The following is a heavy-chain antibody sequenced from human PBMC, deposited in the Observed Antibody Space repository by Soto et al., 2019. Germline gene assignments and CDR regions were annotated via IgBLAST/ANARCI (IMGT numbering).Heavy chain of an antibody. CDR1: GFTFTSSA. D-gene: IGHD3-3*01. J-gene: IGHJ4*02. CDR2: IVVGSGNT. CDR3: AARIRGEWLPIYYCDY. Sequence: ASVKVSCKASGFTFTSSAVQWVRQARGQRLEWIGWIVVGSGNTNYAQKFQERVTITRDMSTSTAYMELSSLRSEDTAVYYCAARIRGEWLPIYYCDYWGQGTLVTVSS. V-gene: IGHV1-58*01.